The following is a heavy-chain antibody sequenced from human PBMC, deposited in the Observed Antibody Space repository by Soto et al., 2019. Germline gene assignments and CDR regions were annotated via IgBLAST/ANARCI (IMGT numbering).Heavy chain of an antibody. CDR2: MNHSGST. Sequence: QVQLQQWGAGLLKPSETLSLTCAVYGGSFSGYYWSWIRQPPGKGLEWIGEMNHSGSTNYNPSLKSRVTISVDTSKNQFSLKLSSVTAADTAVYYCARGSLGDIVVVPAAMKEYYYMDVWGKGTTVTVSS. D-gene: IGHD2-2*01. V-gene: IGHV4-34*01. CDR1: GGSFSGYY. J-gene: IGHJ6*03. CDR3: ARGSLGDIVVVPAAMKEYYYMDV.